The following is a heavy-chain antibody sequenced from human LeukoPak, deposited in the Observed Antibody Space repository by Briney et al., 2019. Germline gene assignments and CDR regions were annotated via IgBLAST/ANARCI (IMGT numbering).Heavy chain of an antibody. CDR3: ARGRGSGSYYNELDY. Sequence: ASVKVSCKASGYTFTGYYMHWVRQATGQGLEWMGWMNPNSGNTGYAQKFQGRVTMTRNTSISTAYMELSSLRSEDTAVYYCARGRGSGSYYNELDYWGQGTLVTVSS. CDR1: GYTFTGYY. D-gene: IGHD3-10*01. CDR2: MNPNSGNT. J-gene: IGHJ4*02. V-gene: IGHV1-8*02.